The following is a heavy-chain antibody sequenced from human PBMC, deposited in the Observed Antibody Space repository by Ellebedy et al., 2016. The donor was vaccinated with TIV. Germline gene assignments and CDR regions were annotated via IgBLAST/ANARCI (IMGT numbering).Heavy chain of an antibody. CDR1: GFTFSSYW. Sequence: GESLKISCAASGFTFSSYWMSWVRQAPGKGLEWVANIKQDGSEKYYVDSVKGRFTISRDNAKNSLYLQMNSLRAEDTAVYYCARDPGDFWSGYYLYYYYYYMDVWGKGTTVTVSS. D-gene: IGHD3-3*01. CDR2: IKQDGSEK. V-gene: IGHV3-7*01. CDR3: ARDPGDFWSGYYLYYYYYYMDV. J-gene: IGHJ6*03.